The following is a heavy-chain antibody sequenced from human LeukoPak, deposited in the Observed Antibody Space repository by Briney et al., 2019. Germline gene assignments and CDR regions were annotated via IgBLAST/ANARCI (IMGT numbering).Heavy chain of an antibody. V-gene: IGHV4-59*11. Sequence: SETLSLTCTVSGGSISSHYWSWIRQPPGKGLEWIGYIYYSGSTNYNPSLKSRVTISVDTSKNQFSLKLSSVTAADTAVYYCARFEMATISGFDYWGQGTLVTVSS. CDR2: IYYSGST. CDR1: GGSISSHY. D-gene: IGHD5-24*01. J-gene: IGHJ4*02. CDR3: ARFEMATISGFDY.